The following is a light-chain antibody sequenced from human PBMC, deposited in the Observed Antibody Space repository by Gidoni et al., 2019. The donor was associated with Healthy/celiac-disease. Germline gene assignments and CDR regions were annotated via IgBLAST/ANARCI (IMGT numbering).Light chain of an antibody. CDR1: QSVSSN. CDR2: GAS. V-gene: IGKV3-15*01. CDR3: QQYNNWPRT. Sequence: VMTHSPATLSVSPGERATLSCRASQSVSSNLAWYQQKPGQSPRLLIYGASTRATGIPARFSGSGSGTEFTLTISSLQSEDFAVYYCQQYNNWPRTFGQGTKVEIK. J-gene: IGKJ1*01.